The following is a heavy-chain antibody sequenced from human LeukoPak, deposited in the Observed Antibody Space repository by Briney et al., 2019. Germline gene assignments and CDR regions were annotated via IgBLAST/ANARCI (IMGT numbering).Heavy chain of an antibody. V-gene: IGHV4-59*08. Sequence: PSETLSLTCTVSGGSISSYYWSWIRQPPGKGLEWIAYIYYSGSTNYNPSLKSRVTMSVDTSKNQFSLKLSSVTAADTAVYYCARHARERIAVAGGYYYYHMDVWGRGTTVTVSS. J-gene: IGHJ6*03. D-gene: IGHD6-19*01. CDR1: GGSISSYY. CDR2: IYYSGST. CDR3: ARHARERIAVAGGYYYYHMDV.